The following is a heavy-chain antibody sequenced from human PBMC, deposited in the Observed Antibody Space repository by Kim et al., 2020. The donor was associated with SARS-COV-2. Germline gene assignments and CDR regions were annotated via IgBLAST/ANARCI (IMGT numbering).Heavy chain of an antibody. J-gene: IGHJ4*02. CDR3: ARMDYSGSGSYPFDY. Sequence: SGPTLVKPTQTLTLTCTFSGFSLSTSGVGVGWIRQPPGKALEWLALIYWDDDKRYSPSLRSRLTITKGTSKNQVVLTMTDMDPVDTGTYYCARMDYSGSGSYPFDYWGQGTLVTVSS. CDR1: GFSLSTSGVG. D-gene: IGHD3-10*01. CDR2: IYWDDDK. V-gene: IGHV2-5*02.